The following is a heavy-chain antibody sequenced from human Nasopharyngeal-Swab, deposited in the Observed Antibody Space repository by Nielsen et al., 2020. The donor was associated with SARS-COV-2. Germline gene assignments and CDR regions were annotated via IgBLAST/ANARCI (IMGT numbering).Heavy chain of an antibody. V-gene: IGHV1-8*01. CDR3: VRPRYCSAASCDRHSGVGLFDY. CDR2: MNPNSGNT. CDR1: GYTFTSYD. Sequence: ASVKVSCKASGYTFTSYDINWVRPASGQGLEWVGWMNPNSGNTGYAQKFQGRVTMTRDTSITTAYMELSSLRSEDTAVYYCVRPRYCSAASCDRHSGVGLFDYWGQGTLVTVSS. D-gene: IGHD2-8*02. J-gene: IGHJ4*02.